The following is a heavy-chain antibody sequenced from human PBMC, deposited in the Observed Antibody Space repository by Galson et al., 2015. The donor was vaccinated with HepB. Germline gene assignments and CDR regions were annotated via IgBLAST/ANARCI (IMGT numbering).Heavy chain of an antibody. CDR1: GYTFTSYG. V-gene: IGHV1-18*04. Sequence: SVKVSCKASGYTFTSYGISWVRQAPGQGLEWMGWISAYNGNTNYAQKLQGRVTMTTDTSTSTAYMELSSLRSDDTAVDYCARVTMIVVVTPGAAFDIWGQGTMVTVSS. D-gene: IGHD3-22*01. CDR3: ARVTMIVVVTPGAAFDI. J-gene: IGHJ3*02. CDR2: ISAYNGNT.